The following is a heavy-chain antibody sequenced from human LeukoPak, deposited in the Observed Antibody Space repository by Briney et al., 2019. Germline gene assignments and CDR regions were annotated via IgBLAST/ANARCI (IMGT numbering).Heavy chain of an antibody. Sequence: SETLSLTCVVYGGSFSGYYWSWIRPPPGKGLEWIGEINHSGSTNYNPSLKSRVTISVDTSKNQFSLKLSSVTAADTAVYYCARGYSYALGNCGQGTLVTVSS. J-gene: IGHJ4*02. V-gene: IGHV4-34*01. CDR2: INHSGST. D-gene: IGHD5-18*01. CDR1: GGSFSGYY. CDR3: ARGYSYALGN.